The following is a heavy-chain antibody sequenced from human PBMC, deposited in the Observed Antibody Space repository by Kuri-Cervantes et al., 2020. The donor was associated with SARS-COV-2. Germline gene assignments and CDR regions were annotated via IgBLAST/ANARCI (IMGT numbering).Heavy chain of an antibody. CDR3: ARRVRGEWLSQYYFDY. Sequence: SVKVSCKASGGTFSSYAISWVRQAPGQGLEWMGGIIPISGTANYAQKFQGRVTITADKSTSTAYMELSSLRSEDTAVYYCARRVRGEWLSQYYFDYWGQGTLVTVSS. CDR2: IIPISGTA. D-gene: IGHD3-3*01. J-gene: IGHJ4*02. CDR1: GGTFSSYA. V-gene: IGHV1-69*06.